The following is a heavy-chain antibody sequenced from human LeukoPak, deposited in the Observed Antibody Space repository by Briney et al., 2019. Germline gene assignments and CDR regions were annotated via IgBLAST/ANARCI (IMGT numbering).Heavy chain of an antibody. CDR3: ARDYYGSGPPRRFDP. V-gene: IGHV3-74*01. J-gene: IGHJ5*02. CDR2: INSDGSDT. CDR1: GFTFITYW. Sequence: PGGSLTLSCAASGFTFITYWMHWVRQAPGKGPVWVSRINSDGSDTSYADSVKGRFTVSRDNAKNTLYLQMNSLRPEDTALYYCARDYYGSGPPRRFDPWGQGTLVTVSS. D-gene: IGHD3-10*01.